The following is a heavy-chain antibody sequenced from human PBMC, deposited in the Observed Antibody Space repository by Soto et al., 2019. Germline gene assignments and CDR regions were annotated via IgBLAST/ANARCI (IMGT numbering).Heavy chain of an antibody. J-gene: IGHJ5*02. V-gene: IGHV4-39*01. CDR3: ARPLKLAVSGFDP. Sequence: SETLSLTCAVSGDSISSSIYYWAWVRHPPGNGLEWIGSIHYRANSYYSPSLKSRITISVDTSKNQISLRLSSVTAADTAVYYCARPLKLAVSGFDPWGQGTMITV. CDR2: IHYRANS. D-gene: IGHD3-3*02. CDR1: GDSISSSIYY.